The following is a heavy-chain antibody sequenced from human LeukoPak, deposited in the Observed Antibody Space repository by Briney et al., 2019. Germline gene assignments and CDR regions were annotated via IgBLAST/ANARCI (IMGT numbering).Heavy chain of an antibody. J-gene: IGHJ5*02. CDR2: MNPNSGNT. CDR1: GYTFTSYD. CDR3: ARGPRYYYDSSGYSANWFDP. Sequence: ASVKVSCKASGYTFTSYDINWERQATGQGLEWMGWMNPNSGNTGYAQKFQGRVTMTRNTSISTAYMELSSLRSEDTAVYYCARGPRYYYDSSGYSANWFDPWGQGTLVTVSS. D-gene: IGHD3-22*01. V-gene: IGHV1-8*01.